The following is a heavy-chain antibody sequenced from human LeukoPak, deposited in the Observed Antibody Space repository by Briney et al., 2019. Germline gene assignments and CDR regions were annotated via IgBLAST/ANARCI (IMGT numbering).Heavy chain of an antibody. D-gene: IGHD5-24*01. CDR2: IRYDGSNK. V-gene: IGHV3-30*02. J-gene: IGHJ4*02. Sequence: PGGSLRLSCAASGSTFSSYGMHWVRQAPGKGLEWVAFIRYDGSNKYYADSVKGRFTISRDNSKNTLYLQMNSLRAEDTAVYYCAKVMERWLQLPDYWGQGTLVTVSS. CDR1: GSTFSSYG. CDR3: AKVMERWLQLPDY.